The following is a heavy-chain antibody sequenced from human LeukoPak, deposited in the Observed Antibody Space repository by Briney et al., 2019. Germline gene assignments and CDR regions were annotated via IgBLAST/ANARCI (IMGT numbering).Heavy chain of an antibody. V-gene: IGHV4-34*01. D-gene: IGHD6-13*01. Sequence: SETLSLTCAVYGGSFSGYYWSWIRQPPGKGLEWIGEINHSGSTNYNPSLKSRVTTSVDTSKNQFSLKLSSVTAADTAVYYCARLLAGIAVFGDAFDIWGQGTMVTVSS. CDR3: ARLLAGIAVFGDAFDI. CDR1: GGSFSGYY. J-gene: IGHJ3*02. CDR2: INHSGST.